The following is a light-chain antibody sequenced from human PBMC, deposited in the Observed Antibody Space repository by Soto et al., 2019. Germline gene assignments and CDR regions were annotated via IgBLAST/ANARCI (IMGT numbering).Light chain of an antibody. J-gene: IGKJ4*01. V-gene: IGKV3D-15*01. Sequence: IVMTQSPATLSVSPGEGVTLSCRASENVGTNLAWYQQKPGQAPRLLIYGSSTRATGIPATFSGSGSGTEFNLTISSLQSEESAIYYCQQDNNWGLSFGGGTKVEIK. CDR3: QQDNNWGLS. CDR1: ENVGTN. CDR2: GSS.